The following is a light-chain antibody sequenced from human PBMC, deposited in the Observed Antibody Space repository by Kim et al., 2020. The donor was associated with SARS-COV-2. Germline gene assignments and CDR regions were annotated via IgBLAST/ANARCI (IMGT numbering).Light chain of an antibody. J-gene: IGLJ2*01. V-gene: IGLV1-40*01. CDR1: SSNIGAGYD. CDR3: QSYDSRLGGAAL. CDR2: GNS. Sequence: SALTQPPSVSGAPGQRVTISCTGSSSNIGAGYDVHWYQQLPGTAPKLLIYGNSNRPSGVPDRFSGSKSGNSASLAISGLQAEEEADYYCQSYDSRLGGAALFGGGTQLTVL.